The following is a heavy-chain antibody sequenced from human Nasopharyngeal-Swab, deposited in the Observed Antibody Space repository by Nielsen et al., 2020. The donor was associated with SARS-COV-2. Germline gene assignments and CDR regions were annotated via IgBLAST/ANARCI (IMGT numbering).Heavy chain of an antibody. J-gene: IGHJ5*02. CDR1: GFTFDDYA. V-gene: IGHV3-9*01. Sequence: GGSLRLSCAASGFTFDDYAMHWVRQAPGKGLEWVSGISWNSGSIGYADSVKGRFTISRDNAKSSLYLQMNSLRAEDTALYYCAKDTSSSWYVGWFDPWGQGTLVTVSS. CDR2: ISWNSGSI. D-gene: IGHD6-13*01. CDR3: AKDTSSSWYVGWFDP.